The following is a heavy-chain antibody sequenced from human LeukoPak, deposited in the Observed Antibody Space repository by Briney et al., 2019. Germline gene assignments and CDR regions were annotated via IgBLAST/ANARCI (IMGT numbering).Heavy chain of an antibody. CDR2: ISSSTIYT. J-gene: IGHJ4*02. V-gene: IGHV3-21*01. CDR3: ARDSTGDLDY. D-gene: IGHD2-21*02. Sequence: PGGSLRLSCVASGFTFSSYSMNWVRQAPGKGLEWASSISSSTIYTYYADSVKGRFTVSRDNAKKSLYLQLNSLRDDDTALYYCARDSTGDLDYWGQGTLVTVSS. CDR1: GFTFSSYS.